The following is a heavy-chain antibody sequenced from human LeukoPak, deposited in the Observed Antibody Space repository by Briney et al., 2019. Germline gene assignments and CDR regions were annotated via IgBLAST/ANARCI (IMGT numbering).Heavy chain of an antibody. J-gene: IGHJ4*02. CDR3: AKDAQRGFDYSNSLEY. Sequence: TGGSLRLSCAASGFTFSHYGMHWVRQAPGKGLEWVAAIWNDGTNRYYGDSVKGRFTISRDDSKNTVYLQMNGLRAGDTAVYYCAKDAQRGFDYSNSLEYWGQGTLVTVSS. CDR1: GFTFSHYG. D-gene: IGHD4-11*01. CDR2: IWNDGTNR. V-gene: IGHV3-33*06.